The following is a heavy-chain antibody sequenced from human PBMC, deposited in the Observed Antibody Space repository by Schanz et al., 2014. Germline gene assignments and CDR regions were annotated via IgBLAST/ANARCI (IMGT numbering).Heavy chain of an antibody. D-gene: IGHD2-21*01. Sequence: QVQLVESGGGLVKPGGSLRLSCVASGFTFSDYYMSWIRQAPGKGLEWVSYISSSSSYTNYADSVKGRFFISRDSSKNTLFLQMNSLRADDTAIYFCARDEGRDGYNLAFDVWGQGTLVTVSS. CDR2: ISSSSSYT. J-gene: IGHJ3*01. CDR3: ARDEGRDGYNLAFDV. V-gene: IGHV3-11*05. CDR1: GFTFSDYY.